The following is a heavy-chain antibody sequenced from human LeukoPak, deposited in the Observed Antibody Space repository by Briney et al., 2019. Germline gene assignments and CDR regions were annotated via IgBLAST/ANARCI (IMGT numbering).Heavy chain of an antibody. Sequence: PGRTLRLSCAASGFTFSSYGMSWVRQAPGKGLESLSYISPSGTDISYADSVKGRFTISRDNAKNSMYLQMNSLRAEDTAVYYCTRDPRRLDYWGQGTLVTVSS. V-gene: IGHV3-21*05. J-gene: IGHJ4*02. CDR1: GFTFSSYG. CDR2: ISPSGTDI. CDR3: TRDPRRLDY.